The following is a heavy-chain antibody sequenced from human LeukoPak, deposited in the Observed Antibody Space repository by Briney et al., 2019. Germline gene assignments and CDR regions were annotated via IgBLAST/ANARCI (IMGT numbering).Heavy chain of an antibody. Sequence: ASVKVSCKASGGTFNSYAISWVRQAPGQGLEWMGWINPNSGGTNYAQKFQGRVTMTRDTSISTAYMELSRLRSDDTAVYYCARVGGIAVAGLIGYWGQGTLVTVSS. CDR3: ARVGGIAVAGLIGY. CDR1: GGTFNSYA. D-gene: IGHD6-19*01. CDR2: INPNSGGT. V-gene: IGHV1-2*02. J-gene: IGHJ4*02.